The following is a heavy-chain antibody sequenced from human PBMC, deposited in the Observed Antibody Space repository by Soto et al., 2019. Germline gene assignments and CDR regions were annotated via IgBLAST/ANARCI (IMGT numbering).Heavy chain of an antibody. CDR3: ARGKHDDYDYYYGMDV. CDR2: ITPVHDT. Sequence: QAGGSLRLSCAASGFTFSNYDMHWVRQPPGKGLEWVSGITPVHDTYYSDSVKGRFTIFRENVKNSLYLQIDHLRVGDAAVYFCARGKHDDYDYYYGMDVWGQGTTVTVSS. J-gene: IGHJ6*02. CDR1: GFTFSNYD. V-gene: IGHV3-13*01.